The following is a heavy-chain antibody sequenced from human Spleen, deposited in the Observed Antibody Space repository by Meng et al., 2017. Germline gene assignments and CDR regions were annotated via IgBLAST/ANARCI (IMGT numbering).Heavy chain of an antibody. CDR1: GGSISSYY. J-gene: IGHJ4*02. D-gene: IGHD4-23*01. V-gene: IGHV4-59*01. CDR3: ARGHGGNSDHFDN. Sequence: SETLSLTCTVSGGSISSYYWSWIRQAPGKGLEWIGYISYSGSALYNPSLKSRVTMSVDMSKNQFSLNLSSVTAADTAIYYCARGHGGNSDHFDNWGQGTLVTVSS. CDR2: ISYSGSA.